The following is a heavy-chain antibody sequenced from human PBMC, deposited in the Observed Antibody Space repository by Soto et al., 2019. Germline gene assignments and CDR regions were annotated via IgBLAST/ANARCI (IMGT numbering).Heavy chain of an antibody. CDR1: GYTFTGYY. CDR3: ARAGENYDFWSGPYYFDY. V-gene: IGHV1-2*04. Sequence: EASVKVSCKASGYTFTGYYMHWVRQAPGQGLEWMGWINPNSGGTNYAQKFQGWVTMTRDTSISTAYMELSRLRSDDMAVYYCARAGENYDFWSGPYYFDYWGQGTLVTVSS. CDR2: INPNSGGT. D-gene: IGHD3-3*01. J-gene: IGHJ4*02.